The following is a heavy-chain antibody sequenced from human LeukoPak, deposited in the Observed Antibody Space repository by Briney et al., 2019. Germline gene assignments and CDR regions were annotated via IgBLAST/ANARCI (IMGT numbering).Heavy chain of an antibody. CDR2: ISYDGSNK. V-gene: IGHV3-30-3*01. D-gene: IGHD4-23*01. J-gene: IGHJ4*02. CDR3: ARGLPTVVTLTPPPR. CDR1: GFTFSSYA. Sequence: GRSLRLSCVASGFTFSSYAMHWVRQAPGKGLEWVAVISYDGSNKYYADSVKGRFTISRDNSKNTLYLQMNSLRAEDTAVYYCARGLPTVVTLTPPPRWGQGTLVTVSS.